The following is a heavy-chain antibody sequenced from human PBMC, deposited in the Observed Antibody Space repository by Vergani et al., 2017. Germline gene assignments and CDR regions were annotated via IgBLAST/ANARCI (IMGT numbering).Heavy chain of an antibody. Sequence: QVQVVESGGGVVQPGRSLRLSCAASGFTFSSYGMHWVRQAPGKGLEWVAVIWYDGSNKYYADSVKGRFTISRDNSKNTLYLQMNSLRAEDTAVYYCARTGFRGYGYYYYYMDVWGKGTTVTVSS. CDR1: GFTFSSYG. J-gene: IGHJ6*03. CDR2: IWYDGSNK. V-gene: IGHV3-33*01. D-gene: IGHD5-12*01. CDR3: ARTGFRGYGYYYYYMDV.